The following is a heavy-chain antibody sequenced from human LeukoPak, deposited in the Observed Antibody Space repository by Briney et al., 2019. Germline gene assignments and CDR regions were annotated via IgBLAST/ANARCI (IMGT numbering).Heavy chain of an antibody. CDR2: ISSSSLTI. CDR1: GFTFSSSN. V-gene: IGHV3-48*02. CDR3: ARGGVSCSGGNCYSSPYYYGMDV. Sequence: GSLRLSCAASGFTFSSSNMNWVRQAPGKGLEWVSYISSSSLTIFYADSVKGRFTVSRDNAKNSQFLQINSLRDEDTAVYYWARGGVSCSGGNCYSSPYYYGMDVWGQGTTVTVSS. J-gene: IGHJ6*02. D-gene: IGHD2-15*01.